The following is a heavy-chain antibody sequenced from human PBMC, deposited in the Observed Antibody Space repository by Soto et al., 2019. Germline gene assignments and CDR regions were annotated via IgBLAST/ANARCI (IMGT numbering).Heavy chain of an antibody. CDR1: GFTVSSNY. V-gene: IGHV3-66*01. Sequence: EVQLVESGGGLVQPGGSLRLSCAASGFTVSSNYMSWVRQAPGKGLEWVSVIYSGGSTYYADSVKGRFTISRDNSKNTLYIQMNSLRAEDTAVYYCARDTGDSSGYFDGMDVWGQGTTVTVSS. J-gene: IGHJ6*02. D-gene: IGHD3-22*01. CDR2: IYSGGST. CDR3: ARDTGDSSGYFDGMDV.